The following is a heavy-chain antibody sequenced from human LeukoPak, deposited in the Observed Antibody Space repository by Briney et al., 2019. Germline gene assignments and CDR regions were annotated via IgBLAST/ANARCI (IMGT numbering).Heavy chain of an antibody. CDR3: ARMVRLPAQEPRVISYMDV. J-gene: IGHJ6*03. CDR1: GFTFSSYA. Sequence: GGSLRLSCAASGFTFSSYAMHWVRQAPGKGLEYVSAISSNGGITYYANSVKGRFTISRDNSKNTLYLQMGSLRAEDMAVYYCARMVRLPAQEPRVISYMDVWGKGTTVSISS. CDR2: ISSNGGIT. D-gene: IGHD3-10*01. V-gene: IGHV3-64*01.